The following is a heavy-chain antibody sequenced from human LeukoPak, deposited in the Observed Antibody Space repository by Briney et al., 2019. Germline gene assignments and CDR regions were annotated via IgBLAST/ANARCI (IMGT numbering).Heavy chain of an antibody. Sequence: GGSLRLSCAASGFTVSSNYMSWIRQAPGKGLEWVSYISSSGSTIYYADSVKGRFTISRDNAKNSLYLQMNSLRAEDTAVYYCARGEYYYDSSGSNNWFDPWGQGTLVTASS. J-gene: IGHJ5*02. CDR2: ISSSGSTI. CDR1: GFTVSSNY. CDR3: ARGEYYYDSSGSNNWFDP. D-gene: IGHD3-22*01. V-gene: IGHV3-11*04.